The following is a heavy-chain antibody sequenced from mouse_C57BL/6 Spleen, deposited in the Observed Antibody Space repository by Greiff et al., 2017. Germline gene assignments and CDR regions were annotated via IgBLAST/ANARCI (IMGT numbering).Heavy chain of an antibody. D-gene: IGHD1-1*01. Sequence: VQLQQSGAELVRPGTSVKVSCKASGYAFTNYLIEWVKQRPGQGLEWIGVINPGSGGTNYNEKFKGKATLTADKSSSTAYMQLSSLTSEDSAVYFCARRGSSSYYFDCWGQGTTLTVSS. J-gene: IGHJ2*01. CDR2: INPGSGGT. CDR3: ARRGSSSYYFDC. V-gene: IGHV1-54*01. CDR1: GYAFTNYL.